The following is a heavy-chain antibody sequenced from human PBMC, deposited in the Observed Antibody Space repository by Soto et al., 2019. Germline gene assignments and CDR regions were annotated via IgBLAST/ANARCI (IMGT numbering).Heavy chain of an antibody. V-gene: IGHV3-49*03. D-gene: IGHD3-10*01. CDR1: GFTFGDYA. Sequence: PGGSLRLSCTASGFTFGDYAMSWFRQAPGKGLEWVGFIRSKAYGGTTEYAASVKGRFTISRDDSKSIAYLQMNSLKTEDTAVYYCSGTMVRGVTSHYGMDVWGQGTTVTAP. CDR2: IRSKAYGGTT. CDR3: SGTMVRGVTSHYGMDV. J-gene: IGHJ6*02.